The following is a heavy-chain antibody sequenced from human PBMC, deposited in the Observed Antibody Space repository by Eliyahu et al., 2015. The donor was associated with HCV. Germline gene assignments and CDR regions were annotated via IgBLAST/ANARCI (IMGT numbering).Heavy chain of an antibody. D-gene: IGHD2-2*01. CDR2: INPNSGGT. J-gene: IGHJ5*02. CDR3: ARKVGSSTSLLRVYNWFDP. Sequence: QVQLVQSGAEVKKPGASVKVSCKASGYTFTGYYMHWVRQAPGQGLEWMGWINPNSGGTNYAQKFQGRVTMTRDTSISTAYMELSRLRSDDTAVYYCARKVGSSTSLLRVYNWFDPWGQGTLVTVSS. CDR1: GYTFTGYY. V-gene: IGHV1-2*02.